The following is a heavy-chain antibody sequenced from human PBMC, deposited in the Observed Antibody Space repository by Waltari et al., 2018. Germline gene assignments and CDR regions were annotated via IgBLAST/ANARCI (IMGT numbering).Heavy chain of an antibody. J-gene: IGHJ4*02. Sequence: MQLQESGPGVVQAAERLSLTCAVSGYSISSGYYWGWIRQPPGKGLEWIGSIYHSGSTYYNPSLKSRVTISVDTSKNQFSLKLSSVTAADTAVYYCARLPGGDYDDTFDYWGQGTLVTVSS. CDR3: ARLPGGDYDDTFDY. D-gene: IGHD2-21*02. CDR1: GYSISSGYY. V-gene: IGHV4-38-2*01. CDR2: IYHSGST.